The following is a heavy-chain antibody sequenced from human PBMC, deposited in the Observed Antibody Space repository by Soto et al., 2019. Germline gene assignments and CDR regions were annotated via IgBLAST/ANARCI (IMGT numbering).Heavy chain of an antibody. CDR3: LILSEGEHYPPPVPEVWIYNKGNPVCTPFPLRVGPGTPGAPGVFFLGGGCRPRGLNRSLGFDI. CDR2: MYYSGST. D-gene: IGHD1-26*01. V-gene: IGHV4-31*03. Sequence: SETLSLTCTVAGGSINSGGYYWNWIRQHPGKGLEWIGYMYYSGSTYYNPFLRSRVIISADTSENHFSLKLSSVTAAHTAVYFGLILSEGEHYPPPVPEVWIYNKGNPVCTPFPLRVGPGTPGAPGVFFLGGGCRPRGLNRSLGFDIRGQGHRRPRL. J-gene: IGHJ1*01. CDR1: GGSINSGGYY.